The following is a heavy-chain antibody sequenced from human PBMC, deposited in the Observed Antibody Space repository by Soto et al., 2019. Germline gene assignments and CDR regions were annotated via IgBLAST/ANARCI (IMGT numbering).Heavy chain of an antibody. J-gene: IGHJ6*02. Sequence: SETLSLTCTVSGGSISSGGYYWSWIRQHPGKGLEWIGYIYYSGSTYYNPSLKSRVTISVDTSKNQFSLKLSSVTAADTAVYYCARXPITMVRGTAGYYGMDVWGQGTTVTVSS. D-gene: IGHD3-10*01. CDR2: IYYSGST. CDR3: ARXPITMVRGTAGYYGMDV. CDR1: GGSISSGGYY. V-gene: IGHV4-31*03.